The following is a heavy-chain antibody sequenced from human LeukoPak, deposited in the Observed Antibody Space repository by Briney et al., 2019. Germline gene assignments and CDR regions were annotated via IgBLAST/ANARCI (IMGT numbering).Heavy chain of an antibody. D-gene: IGHD6-6*01. CDR3: AKDLGIAARMAFDY. CDR1: GFTFSSYG. Sequence: GGSLRLSCAASGFTFSSYGMHWVRQAPGKGLEGVAFIRYDGSNKYYADSVKGRFTISRDNSKNTLYLQMNSLRAEDTAVYYCAKDLGIAARMAFDYWGQGTLVTVSS. J-gene: IGHJ4*02. V-gene: IGHV3-30*02. CDR2: IRYDGSNK.